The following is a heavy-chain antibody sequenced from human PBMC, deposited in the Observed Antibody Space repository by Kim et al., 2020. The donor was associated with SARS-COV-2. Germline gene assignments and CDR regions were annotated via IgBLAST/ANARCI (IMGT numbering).Heavy chain of an antibody. CDR1: GGSFSGYY. D-gene: IGHD5-12*01. J-gene: IGHJ4*02. V-gene: IGHV4-34*01. CDR3: ARGLASGYDQKVYFDY. CDR2: INQSGTT. Sequence: SETLSLTCAVYGGSFSGYYWTWIRQPPGEGLEWVGEINQSGTTYYTPSLKSRVTISVDTSKNQLPLKLISVPAADTAGYYCARGLASGYDQKVYFDYWGQGMLVTVSS.